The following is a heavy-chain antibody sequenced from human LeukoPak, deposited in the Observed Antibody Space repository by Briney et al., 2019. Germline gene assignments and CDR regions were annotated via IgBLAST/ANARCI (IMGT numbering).Heavy chain of an antibody. D-gene: IGHD1-7*01. V-gene: IGHV2-70*11. Sequence: SGPALLKPSHTLTLTCSFSGFSLTTSGMCVNWIRQPPGKALEWLARIDWLDNKYYNTSLRTRLTISQDTSKNQVVLTMTNMDPVDTATYYCARMDNWNYALQVDYWGQGALVTVSS. CDR2: IDWLDNK. J-gene: IGHJ4*02. CDR3: ARMDNWNYALQVDY. CDR1: GFSLTTSGMC.